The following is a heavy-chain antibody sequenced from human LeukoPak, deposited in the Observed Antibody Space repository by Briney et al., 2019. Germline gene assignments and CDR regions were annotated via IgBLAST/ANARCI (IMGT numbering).Heavy chain of an antibody. CDR2: IYFSGST. Sequence: SETLSLTCTVSGGSISSGGYYWSWIRQHPGKGLECIGYIYFSGSTYYSPSLKSRVTISVDTSKNQFSPKLSSVTAADTAVYYCARHEYSSSYFDYWGQGTLVTVSS. CDR1: GGSISSGGYY. J-gene: IGHJ4*02. D-gene: IGHD6-6*01. V-gene: IGHV4-39*01. CDR3: ARHEYSSSYFDY.